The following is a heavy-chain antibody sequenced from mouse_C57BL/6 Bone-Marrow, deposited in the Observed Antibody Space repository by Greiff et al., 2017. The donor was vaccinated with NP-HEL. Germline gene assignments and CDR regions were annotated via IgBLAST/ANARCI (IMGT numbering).Heavy chain of an antibody. CDR3: TWGISRDGYPAWFAY. D-gene: IGHD2-3*01. Sequence: EVQLQQSGAELVRPGASVKLSCTASGFNIKDDYMHWVKQRPEQGLEWIGWIDPENGDTEYASKFQGKATITADTSSNTAYLQLSSLTSEDTAVYYCTWGISRDGYPAWFAYWGQGTLVTVSA. V-gene: IGHV14-4*01. CDR1: GFNIKDDY. J-gene: IGHJ3*01. CDR2: IDPENGDT.